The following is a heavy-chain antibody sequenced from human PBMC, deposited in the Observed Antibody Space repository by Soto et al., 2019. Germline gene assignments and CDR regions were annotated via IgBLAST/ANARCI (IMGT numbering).Heavy chain of an antibody. D-gene: IGHD6-19*01. J-gene: IGHJ4*02. Sequence: QAPLVESGGGVVQPGRSLRLSCAASAFTFSTYGMHWVRQGPGKGLEWVAGISFDGGRKFYADSVKARFTISRDNSKSTLYLQMSSLRPDDTAMYYCAATTGIAVAGTGQGYWGQGTQVTVSS. CDR3: AATTGIAVAGTGQGY. CDR1: AFTFSTYG. V-gene: IGHV3-30*03. CDR2: ISFDGGRK.